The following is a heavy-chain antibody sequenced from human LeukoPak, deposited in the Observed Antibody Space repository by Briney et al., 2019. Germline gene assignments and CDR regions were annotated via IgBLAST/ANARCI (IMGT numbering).Heavy chain of an antibody. CDR2: INPNSGGT. CDR1: GYTFTGYY. J-gene: IGHJ4*02. D-gene: IGHD6-13*01. V-gene: IGHV1-2*02. Sequence: GASVKVSCKASGYTFTGYYMHWVRQAPGQGLEWMGWINPNSGGTNYAQKFQGRVTMTRDTSISTAYMELSRLRSDDTAVYYCAIVPGRQLAYFDYWGQGTLVTVSS. CDR3: AIVPGRQLAYFDY.